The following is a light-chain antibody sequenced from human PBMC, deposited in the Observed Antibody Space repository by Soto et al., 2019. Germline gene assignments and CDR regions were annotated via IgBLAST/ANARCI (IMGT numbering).Light chain of an antibody. CDR2: GAS. V-gene: IGKV3-15*01. Sequence: EIVLTQSPATLSVSPGERATLSCRASQSVSSNLAWYQQKPGQAPRLLIYGASTRATGVPARFSGSGSGTEFTLTISSLQSEDFALYYCQHYNNWPPLTFGGGTKVEIK. CDR3: QHYNNWPPLT. J-gene: IGKJ4*01. CDR1: QSVSSN.